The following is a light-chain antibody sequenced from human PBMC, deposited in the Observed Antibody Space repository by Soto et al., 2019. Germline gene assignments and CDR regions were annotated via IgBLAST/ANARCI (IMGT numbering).Light chain of an antibody. CDR2: SSY. CDR1: SSNIGSNT. J-gene: IGLJ7*01. Sequence: QSVLTQPPSVPGTPGQRVTISCSGSSSNIGSNTVNWYQQFPGTAPRLLIYSSYQRPSGVPDPFTDSQSGTSASLAISGLQSDEEADYYCASWDDSLKAIFGGGTQLTVL. CDR3: ASWDDSLKAI. V-gene: IGLV1-44*01.